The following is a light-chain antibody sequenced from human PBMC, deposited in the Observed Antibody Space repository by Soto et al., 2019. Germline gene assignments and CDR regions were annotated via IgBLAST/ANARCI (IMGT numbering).Light chain of an antibody. CDR2: DVS. J-gene: IGLJ2*01. CDR1: SSDVGGYNY. Sequence: QSALTQPASVSGSPGQSITISCTGTSSDVGGYNYVSWYQQHPGKAPKVIIYDVSNRPSGVSNRFSGSKSGNTASLTISGLLAEDEADYYCSSYTSSSTYVLFGGGTKVTVL. V-gene: IGLV2-14*01. CDR3: SSYTSSSTYVL.